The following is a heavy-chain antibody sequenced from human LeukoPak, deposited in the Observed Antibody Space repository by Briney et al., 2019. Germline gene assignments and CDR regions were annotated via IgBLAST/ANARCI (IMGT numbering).Heavy chain of an antibody. CDR2: VIDTSHI. V-gene: IGHV3-69-1*01. D-gene: IGHD3-10*01. CDR3: ARVARTMVRGVVRYYYCGMDV. J-gene: IGHJ6*02. Sequence: GGSLRLSCTGSGFTFSVYNMHWVRQAPGKGLEWVSCVIDTSHIYYADSVKGRFSVSRDNAKSSLFLQMDSLRVEDTAVYYCARVARTMVRGVVRYYYCGMDVWGQGTTVTVSS. CDR1: GFTFSVYN.